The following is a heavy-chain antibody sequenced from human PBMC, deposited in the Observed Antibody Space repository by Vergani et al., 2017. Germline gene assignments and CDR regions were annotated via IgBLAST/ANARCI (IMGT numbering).Heavy chain of an antibody. CDR3: VKEKIDLGSYFFDS. Sequence: EVQLVESGGVVVQPGGSLRLSCAASGFTFDDYTMHWVRQAPGKGLEWVSLISWDGGSTYYADSVKGRFTISRDNSKNSLYLQMNSLRAEDTAIYYCVKEKIDLGSYFFDSWGHGILVTVSS. J-gene: IGHJ4*01. V-gene: IGHV3-43*01. D-gene: IGHD2/OR15-2a*01. CDR2: ISWDGGST. CDR1: GFTFDDYT.